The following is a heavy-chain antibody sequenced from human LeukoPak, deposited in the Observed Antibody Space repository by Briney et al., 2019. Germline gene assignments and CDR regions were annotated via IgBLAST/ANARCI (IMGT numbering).Heavy chain of an antibody. CDR3: ARNWDYYDSSGPNWFDP. V-gene: IGHV3-48*02. D-gene: IGHD3-22*01. Sequence: GGSLRLSCAASGFTFSSYSMNWVRQAPGKGLEWVSSISSSSSTIYYADSVKGRFTISRDNAKNSLYLQMNSLRDEDTAVYYCARNWDYYDSSGPNWFDPWGQGTLVTVSS. CDR2: ISSSSSTI. J-gene: IGHJ5*02. CDR1: GFTFSSYS.